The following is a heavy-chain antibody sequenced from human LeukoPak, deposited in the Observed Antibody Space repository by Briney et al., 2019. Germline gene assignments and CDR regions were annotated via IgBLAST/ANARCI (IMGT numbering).Heavy chain of an antibody. V-gene: IGHV3-23*01. D-gene: IGHD3-10*01. CDR1: GFTLCRST. CDR2: INSGGGTT. J-gene: IGHJ4*02. Sequence: GGSLRLSCAASGFTLCRSTMSWLRQAPGKGLEWVSAINSGGGTTSAEPVKGRFTISRDDSKNTLYLQMNSLRAEDTAVYYCAKGTDDAGSYRPFDYWGQGTLVTVSS. CDR3: AKGTDDAGSYRPFDY.